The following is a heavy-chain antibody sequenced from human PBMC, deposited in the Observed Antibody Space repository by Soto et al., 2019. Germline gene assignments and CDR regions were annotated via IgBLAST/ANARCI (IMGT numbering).Heavy chain of an antibody. Sequence: QVLLQELGPGLVKPSGTLSLTCAVSGGSISSSNWWSWVRQPPGKGLEWIGEIYHSGSTNYIPSLKSRVTISVDKTKKQLSLKLTSVTAADTAVYYCATIAVAGHFEYWGQGTLVTVSS. CDR2: IYHSGST. CDR1: GGSISSSNW. J-gene: IGHJ4*02. V-gene: IGHV4-4*02. CDR3: ATIAVAGHFEY. D-gene: IGHD6-19*01.